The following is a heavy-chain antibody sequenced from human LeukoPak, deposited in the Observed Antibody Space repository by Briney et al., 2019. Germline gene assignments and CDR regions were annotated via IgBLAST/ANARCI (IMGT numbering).Heavy chain of an antibody. D-gene: IGHD6-13*01. J-gene: IGHJ4*02. CDR1: GGTFSSYA. Sequence: ASVKFSCKASGGTFSSYAISWVRQAPGQGLEWMGGIIPIFGTPNYAQKFQGRVTITADESTSTAYMELSSLRSEDTAVYYCARDPTPPYSSSWYYFDYWGQGTLVTVSS. CDR2: IIPIFGTP. V-gene: IGHV1-69*13. CDR3: ARDPTPPYSSSWYYFDY.